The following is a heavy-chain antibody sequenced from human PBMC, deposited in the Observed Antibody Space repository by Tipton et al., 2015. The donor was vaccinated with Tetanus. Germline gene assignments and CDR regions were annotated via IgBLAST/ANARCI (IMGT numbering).Heavy chain of an antibody. Sequence: SLRLSCAASGFTFNRFAMNWVRQAPGKGLEWVSSISSTSSYIYYADSVKGRFTISRDNAKNSLYLQMNSLRADDTGVYYCASGSTLDYWGQGTQVAVSS. J-gene: IGHJ4*02. CDR1: GFTFNRFA. V-gene: IGHV3-21*03. CDR2: ISSTSSYI. CDR3: ASGSTLDY.